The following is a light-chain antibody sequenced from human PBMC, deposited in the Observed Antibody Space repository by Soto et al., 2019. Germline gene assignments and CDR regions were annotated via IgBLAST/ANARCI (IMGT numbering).Light chain of an antibody. CDR3: QKDYNLLT. J-gene: IGKJ4*01. CDR2: GAS. Sequence: EIVMTQSPATLSLSPGERATLSCRASQSVSSSYLSWYQQKPGQAPRLLIYGASTRAAGIPARFSGSGSGIDFTLTISSLQPEDFAVYYCQKDYNLLTFGGGTKVEIK. CDR1: QSVSSSY. V-gene: IGKV3D-7*01.